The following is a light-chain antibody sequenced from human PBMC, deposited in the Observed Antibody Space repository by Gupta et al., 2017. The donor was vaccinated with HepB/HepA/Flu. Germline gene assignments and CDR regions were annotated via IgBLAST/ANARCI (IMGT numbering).Light chain of an antibody. J-gene: IGKJ4*01. V-gene: IGKV3-11*01. CDR2: DTS. Sequence: ELVLTQYPATLSLSPGESATISCRASQSVSSYLAWYQQKPGQAPRLLIYDTSNRATGIPARFSGSGSGTDFTLTISSLEPEDFAVYYCQHRHNWPLTFGGGTKVEIK. CDR3: QHRHNWPLT. CDR1: QSVSSY.